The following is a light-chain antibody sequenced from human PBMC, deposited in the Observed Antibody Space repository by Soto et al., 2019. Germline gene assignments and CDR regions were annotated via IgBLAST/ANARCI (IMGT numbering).Light chain of an antibody. CDR1: SGDVGGYNY. J-gene: IGLJ3*02. Sequence: QSALTQPASVSGSPGQSITISCTGSSGDVGGYNYVSWYQQYPGKAPKLMIYEVSNRPSGVSHRFSGSKSGNTASLTISGLHAEDEADYYCNSYTGSSTWVFGGGTKLTVL. CDR3: NSYTGSSTWV. V-gene: IGLV2-14*01. CDR2: EVS.